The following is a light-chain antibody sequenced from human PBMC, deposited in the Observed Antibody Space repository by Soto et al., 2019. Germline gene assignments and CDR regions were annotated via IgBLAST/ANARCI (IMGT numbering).Light chain of an antibody. Sequence: EIVMTQSPATLSVSPGERATLSCRASQSVSSDLAWYQHKPGQAPRLLIYGASTRATGIPVRFSGSGSGTDFTLTISSLQSEDFAVYYCQHYNNQPLTFGGGPRWIS. CDR2: GAS. CDR3: QHYNNQPLT. V-gene: IGKV3-15*01. CDR1: QSVSSD. J-gene: IGKJ4*01.